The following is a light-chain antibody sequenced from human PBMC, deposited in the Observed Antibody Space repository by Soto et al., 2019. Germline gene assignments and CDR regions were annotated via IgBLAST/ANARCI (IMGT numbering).Light chain of an antibody. V-gene: IGKV3-20*01. CDR3: RHFGSHPWT. J-gene: IGKJ1*01. CDR2: GAS. Sequence: IVLTQSPGTLSLSPGERATLSCRASQSVSSSYLAWYQQKPGQAPRPLIYGASSRAIGIPDRFSGSGSGTDFTLPLGSLELEILEFYSCRHFGSHPWTSGKGTRGKSN. CDR1: QSVSSSY.